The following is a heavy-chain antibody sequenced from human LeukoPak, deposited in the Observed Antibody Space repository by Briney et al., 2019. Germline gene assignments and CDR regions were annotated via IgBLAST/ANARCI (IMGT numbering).Heavy chain of an antibody. CDR3: VWMGLTMYSFDS. V-gene: IGHV3-30*02. CDR2: IRYDGSDK. D-gene: IGHD3-10*02. J-gene: IGHJ4*02. Sequence: PGGSLRLSCAASGFIFINYGMHWVRQAPGKGLEWVAFIRYDGSDKYYADSVKGRFTISRDDSKNTLYLQMSSLTAEDTAVYYCVWMGLTMYSFDSWGQGTLVTVSS. CDR1: GFIFINYG.